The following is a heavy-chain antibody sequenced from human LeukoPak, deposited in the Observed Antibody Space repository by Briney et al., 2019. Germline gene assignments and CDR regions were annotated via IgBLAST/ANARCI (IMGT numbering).Heavy chain of an antibody. D-gene: IGHD6-13*01. CDR1: GGTFSSYA. Sequence: ASVKVSCKASGGTFSSYAISWVRQAPGQGLEWMGGIIPIFGTANYAQKFQGRVTITTDESTSTAYMGLSSLRSEDTAVYYCARDNSQIRGSSWPDFDYWGQGTLVTVSS. V-gene: IGHV1-69*05. J-gene: IGHJ4*02. CDR3: ARDNSQIRGSSWPDFDY. CDR2: IIPIFGTA.